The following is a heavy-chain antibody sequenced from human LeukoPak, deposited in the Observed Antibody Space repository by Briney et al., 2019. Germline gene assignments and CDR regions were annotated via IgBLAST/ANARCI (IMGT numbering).Heavy chain of an antibody. CDR2: IYYSGST. CDR1: GGSISSSSYY. D-gene: IGHD3-22*01. CDR3: ARHGHYYDSSGLLGYFQH. Sequence: SETLSLTCTVSGGSISSSSYYWGWIRRPPGKRLEWIGSIYYSGSTYYNPSLKSRVTISVDTSKNQFSLKLSSVTAADTAVYYCARHGHYYDSSGLLGYFQHWGQGTLVTVSS. V-gene: IGHV4-39*01. J-gene: IGHJ1*01.